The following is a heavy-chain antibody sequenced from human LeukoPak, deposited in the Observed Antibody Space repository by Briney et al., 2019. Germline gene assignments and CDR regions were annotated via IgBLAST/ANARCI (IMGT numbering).Heavy chain of an antibody. CDR3: ARGYYDSSGSIRGDY. V-gene: IGHV1-18*01. D-gene: IGHD3-22*01. CDR2: ISAYNGNT. Sequence: VASVTVSCKASGYTFTSYGISWVRQAPGQGLEWMGWISAYNGNTNYAQKLQGRVTMTTDTSTSTAYMELRSLRSDDTAVYYCARGYYDSSGSIRGDYWGQGTLVTVSS. CDR1: GYTFTSYG. J-gene: IGHJ4*02.